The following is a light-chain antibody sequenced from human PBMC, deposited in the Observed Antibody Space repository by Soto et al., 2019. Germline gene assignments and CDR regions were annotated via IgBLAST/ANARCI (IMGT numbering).Light chain of an antibody. CDR1: QSIGQS. J-gene: IGKJ1*01. Sequence: DIQMTQSPSTLSASVGDRVSITCRASQSIGQSLAWYQHKLGKAPKPLISDASDLESGVPSRFSGSGSGTEFTLTISSLQPGDFATYYCQQYNSYSRTFGQGTKVERK. CDR3: QQYNSYSRT. CDR2: DAS. V-gene: IGKV1-5*01.